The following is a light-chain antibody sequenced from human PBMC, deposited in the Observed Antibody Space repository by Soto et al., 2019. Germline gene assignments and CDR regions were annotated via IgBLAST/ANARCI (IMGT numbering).Light chain of an antibody. Sequence: VLRKSTATLSLSAGEKVSLSARASLNINRYLAWYHQKPGQAPRLLIYDASNRATGIPARFSGSGSGTDFTLTISSLEPEDFAVYYCQQRSNWPPITFGQGTRLEI. CDR2: DAS. V-gene: IGKV3-11*01. CDR1: LNINRY. CDR3: QQRSNWPPIT. J-gene: IGKJ5*01.